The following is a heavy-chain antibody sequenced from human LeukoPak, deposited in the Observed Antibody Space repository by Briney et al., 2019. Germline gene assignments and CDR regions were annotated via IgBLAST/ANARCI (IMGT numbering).Heavy chain of an antibody. V-gene: IGHV4-61*08. J-gene: IGHJ6*02. Sequence: SETLSLTCTVSGGSISSGGYYWSWTRQPPGKGLEWIGYISYSGSTNYNPSLKSRVIISVDTSKTQFSLKMRSVTAADTAVYYCARKYYDILTGYTAVDVWGQGTTVTVSS. CDR2: ISYSGST. CDR3: ARKYYDILTGYTAVDV. CDR1: GGSISSGGYY. D-gene: IGHD3-9*01.